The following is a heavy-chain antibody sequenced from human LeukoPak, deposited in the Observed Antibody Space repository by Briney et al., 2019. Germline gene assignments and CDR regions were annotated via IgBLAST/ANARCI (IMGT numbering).Heavy chain of an antibody. CDR1: GYTFTSYG. D-gene: IGHD6-13*01. Sequence: GASVKVSCKASGYTFTSYGISWVRQAPGQGLEWMGWISAYNGNTNYAQKLQGRVTMTTDTSMSTAYMELRSLRSDDTAVYYCARTPGQLVQRWYFDLWGRGTLVTVSS. CDR2: ISAYNGNT. CDR3: ARTPGQLVQRWYFDL. V-gene: IGHV1-18*01. J-gene: IGHJ2*01.